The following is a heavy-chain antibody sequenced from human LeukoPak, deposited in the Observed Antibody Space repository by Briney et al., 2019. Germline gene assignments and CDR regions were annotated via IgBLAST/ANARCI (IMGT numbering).Heavy chain of an antibody. J-gene: IGHJ6*02. CDR1: GGSISSGGYY. Sequence: SETLSLTCTVSGGSISSGGYYWSWIRQHPGKGLEWIGYIYYSGSTYYNPSLKSRVTISVDTSKNQFSLKLSSVTAADTAVYYCARHAQGYCSGGSCLADSYYYYGMDVWGQGTTVTVSS. V-gene: IGHV4-31*03. CDR3: ARHAQGYCSGGSCLADSYYYYGMDV. CDR2: IYYSGST. D-gene: IGHD2-15*01.